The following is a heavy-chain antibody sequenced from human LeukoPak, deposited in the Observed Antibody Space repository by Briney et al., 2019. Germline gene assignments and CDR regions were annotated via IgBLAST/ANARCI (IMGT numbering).Heavy chain of an antibody. CDR2: IYSGGST. Sequence: QSGGSLRLSCAASGFTVSSNYMSWVRQAPGKGLEWVSVIYSGGSTYYADSVKGRFTISRDNSKNTLYLQMNSLRAEDTAVYYCARETPFCSSTSCYAGYYYYYMDVWGKGTTVTISS. V-gene: IGHV3-53*01. D-gene: IGHD2-2*01. CDR3: ARETPFCSSTSCYAGYYYYYMDV. CDR1: GFTVSSNY. J-gene: IGHJ6*03.